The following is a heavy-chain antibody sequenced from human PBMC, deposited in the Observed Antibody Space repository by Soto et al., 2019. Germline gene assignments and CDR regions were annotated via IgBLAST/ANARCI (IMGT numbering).Heavy chain of an antibody. D-gene: IGHD3-10*01. Sequence: SETLSLTCTVSGGSISSSSYYWGWIRQPPGKGLEWIGSIYYSGSTYYNPSLKSRVTISVDTSKNQFSLKLSSVTAADTAVYYCARLVLSGNSLVYYYGMDVWGQGTTVTV. CDR2: IYYSGST. CDR3: ARLVLSGNSLVYYYGMDV. CDR1: GGSISSSSYY. V-gene: IGHV4-39*01. J-gene: IGHJ6*02.